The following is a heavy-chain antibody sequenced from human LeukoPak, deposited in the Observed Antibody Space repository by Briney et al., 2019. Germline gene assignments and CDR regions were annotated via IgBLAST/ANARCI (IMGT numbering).Heavy chain of an antibody. V-gene: IGHV3-21*01. J-gene: IGHJ3*02. CDR2: ISSSSSYI. CDR3: ARDIQDAFDI. Sequence: GGSLRLSCAASGFTFSSYSMNWVRQAPGEGLEWVSSISSSSSYIYYADSVKGRFTISRDNAKNSLYLQMNSLRAEDTAVYYCARDIQDAFDIWGQGTMVTVSS. CDR1: GFTFSSYS.